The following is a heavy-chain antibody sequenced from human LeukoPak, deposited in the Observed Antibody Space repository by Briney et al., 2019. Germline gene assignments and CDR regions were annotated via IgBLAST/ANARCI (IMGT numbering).Heavy chain of an antibody. Sequence: PSETLSLTCTVSAYSVTSDYFWGWIRQPPGKGLEWIGNVDPSGNTYYNPSLKSRATISLDTSKKDFFLKLTSVAAADTAIYYCAAVRASHYGDWFFDYWGQGTLVTVSS. D-gene: IGHD4-17*01. CDR1: AYSVTSDYF. CDR3: AAVRASHYGDWFFDY. CDR2: VDPSGNT. J-gene: IGHJ4*02. V-gene: IGHV4-38-2*02.